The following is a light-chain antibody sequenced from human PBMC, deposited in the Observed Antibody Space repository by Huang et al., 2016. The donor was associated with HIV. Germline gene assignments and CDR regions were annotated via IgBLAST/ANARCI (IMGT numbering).Light chain of an antibody. V-gene: IGKV3-15*01. CDR1: QTVSSN. CDR3: QHYRVWAPVYT. J-gene: IGKJ2*01. CDR2: AAS. Sequence: EIVMTQSPATLSVSPGERATLSCRTSQTVSSNLSGNHQKPGQAPRLLIHAASTRATDIPARFSGSGSGTEFTLTISSLQSEDFAVYYCQHYRVWAPVYTFGQGTKLEIK.